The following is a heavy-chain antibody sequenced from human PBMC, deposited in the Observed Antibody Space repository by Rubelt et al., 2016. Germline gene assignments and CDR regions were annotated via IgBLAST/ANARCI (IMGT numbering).Heavy chain of an antibody. CDR1: GCTFTSYG. CDR3: ARRDGYNWDDAFDI. V-gene: IGHV1-18*01. D-gene: IGHD5-24*01. Sequence: QVQLVQSGAEVKKPGASVKVSCKASGCTFTSYGISWVRQAPGQGLEWMGWISAYDGNPNYAQKRQGSGTMTTDTSTSTAYMERRSLGSDDTAVYYCARRDGYNWDDAFDIWGQGTMVTVSS. CDR2: ISAYDGNP. J-gene: IGHJ3*02.